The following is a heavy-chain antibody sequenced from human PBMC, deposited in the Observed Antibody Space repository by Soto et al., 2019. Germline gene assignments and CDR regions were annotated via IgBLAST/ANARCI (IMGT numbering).Heavy chain of an antibody. CDR1: GGSIISYY. J-gene: IGHJ6*02. CDR3: ARVRSYYDPTMDV. CDR2: IYYSGST. V-gene: IGHV4-59*01. D-gene: IGHD3-22*01. Sequence: SETLSLTCTVSGGSIISYYWSWIRQPPGKGLEWIGYIYYSGSTNYNPSLKSRVTISVDTSKNQFSLKLSSVTAADTAVYYCARVRSYYDPTMDVWGQGTTVTVSS.